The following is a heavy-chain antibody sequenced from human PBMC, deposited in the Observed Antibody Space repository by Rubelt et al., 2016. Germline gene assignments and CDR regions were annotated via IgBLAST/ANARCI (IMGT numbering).Heavy chain of an antibody. CDR2: ISYSGST. J-gene: IGHJ4*02. CDR1: GGSISSGGSY. Sequence: QVQLQESGPGLVKPSQTLSLTCTVSGGSISSGGSYWCWIRQHPGNGLEWIGYISYSGSTYYNPSRKCRVTMSVDTAKNQFALKLSSVTAADTAVYYCAKDAYSSGWSYFDYWGQGTLVTVSS. CDR3: AKDAYSSGWSYFDY. D-gene: IGHD6-19*01. V-gene: IGHV4-31*03.